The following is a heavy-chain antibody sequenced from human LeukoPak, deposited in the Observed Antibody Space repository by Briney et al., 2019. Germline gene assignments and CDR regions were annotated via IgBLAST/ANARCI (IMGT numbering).Heavy chain of an antibody. CDR3: AKDLILGGSYSYFQH. J-gene: IGHJ1*01. CDR1: GFSGSANY. D-gene: IGHD1-26*01. Sequence: GGSLRLSCAASGFSGSANYMSWVRQAPGKGLEWVSVFYSGGHSYHRDGTTYYADSVKGRFTISGDKFENTVYLQMNSLRPDDTAVYYCAKDLILGGSYSYFQHWGQGTLVTVSS. CDR2: FYSGGHSYHRDGTT. V-gene: IGHV3-53*05.